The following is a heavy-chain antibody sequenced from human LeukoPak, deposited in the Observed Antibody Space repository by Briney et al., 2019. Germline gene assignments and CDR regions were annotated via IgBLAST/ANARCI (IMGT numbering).Heavy chain of an antibody. D-gene: IGHD6-19*01. CDR2: ISSSTSGSSSSSAI. J-gene: IGHJ6*02. Sequence: PGGSLRLSCAASGFTFSTYSMHWVRQAPGKGLEWVSHISSSTSGSSSSSAIYYADSVKGRFTISRDNAKNSLYLQMNSLRAEDTAVYYCARDIWSSGWAHYHYGMDVWGQGTTVTVSS. CDR3: ARDIWSSGWAHYHYGMDV. V-gene: IGHV3-48*04. CDR1: GFTFSTYS.